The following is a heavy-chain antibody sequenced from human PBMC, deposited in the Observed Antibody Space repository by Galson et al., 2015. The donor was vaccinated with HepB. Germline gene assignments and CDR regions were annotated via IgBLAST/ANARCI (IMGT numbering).Heavy chain of an antibody. Sequence: QSGAEVKKPGESLKISCKGAGYTFTSYWIGWVRQMPGKGLEYMGIIFPRDSDTRYSPSFRGQVTISTDNSISTAYLQWSSLKASDTAVYYCARGYNSGWSVNPYYFDLWGRGTLVTVSS. CDR1: GYTFTSYW. D-gene: IGHD6-19*01. CDR3: ARGYNSGWSVNPYYFDL. CDR2: IFPRDSDT. J-gene: IGHJ2*01. V-gene: IGHV5-51*01.